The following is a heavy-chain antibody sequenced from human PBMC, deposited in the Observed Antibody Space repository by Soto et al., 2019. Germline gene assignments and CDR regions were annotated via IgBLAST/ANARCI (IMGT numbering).Heavy chain of an antibody. Sequence: GSLRLSCAASGFTFSSYGMHWVRQAPGKGLEWVAVIWYDGSNKYYADSVKGRFTISRDNSKNTLYLQMNSLRAEDTAVYYCAREMGGYDSSGYYQGRLDYYYYYGMDVWGQGTTVTVSS. CDR2: IWYDGSNK. D-gene: IGHD3-22*01. V-gene: IGHV3-33*01. CDR1: GFTFSSYG. J-gene: IGHJ6*02. CDR3: AREMGGYDSSGYYQGRLDYYYYYGMDV.